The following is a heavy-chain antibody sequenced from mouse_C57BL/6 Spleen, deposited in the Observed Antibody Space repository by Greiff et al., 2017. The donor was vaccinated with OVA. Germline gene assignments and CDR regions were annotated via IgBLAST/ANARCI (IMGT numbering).Heavy chain of an antibody. V-gene: IGHV1-76*01. D-gene: IGHD2-1*01. CDR1: GYTFTDYY. Sequence: VQLQESGAELVRPGASVKLSCKASGYTFTDYYINWVKQRPGQGLEWIARIYPGSGNTYYNEKFKGKATLTAEKSSSTAYMQLSSLTSEDSAVYFCARDGNSHYYAMDYWGQGTSVTVSS. J-gene: IGHJ4*01. CDR2: IYPGSGNT. CDR3: ARDGNSHYYAMDY.